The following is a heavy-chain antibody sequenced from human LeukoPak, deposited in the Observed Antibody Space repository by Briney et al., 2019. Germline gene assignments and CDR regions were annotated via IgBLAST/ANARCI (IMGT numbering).Heavy chain of an antibody. V-gene: IGHV1-2*06. D-gene: IGHD1/OR15-1a*01. CDR3: DKVPQSRTTAGNLWYP. CDR1: GYTLTGYY. Sequence: PTLKVSCTASGYTLTGYYIHWVRQAPGQGLECMGRINPDTGGTDYAQKFQGRITMTRDTSITTAYMELSRLTSDDTAMYYCDKVPQSRTTAGNLWYPWGQGDVVTVSS. J-gene: IGHJ5*02. CDR2: INPDTGGT.